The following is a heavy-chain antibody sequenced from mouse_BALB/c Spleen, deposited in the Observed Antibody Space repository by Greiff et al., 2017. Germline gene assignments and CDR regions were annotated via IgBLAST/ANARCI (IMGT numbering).Heavy chain of an antibody. J-gene: IGHJ4*01. Sequence: QVTLKVSGPGILQPSQTLSLTCSFSGFSLSTSGMGVGWIRPPSGKGLEWLAHIWWDDDKYYNPSLKSQLTISKDTSRNQVFLKITSVDTAETATYYCARRRGLRRDIYYAMDYWGQGTSVTVSS. V-gene: IGHV8-8*01. CDR2: IWWDDDK. CDR3: ARRRGLRRDIYYAMDY. D-gene: IGHD2-4*01. CDR1: GFSLSTSGMG.